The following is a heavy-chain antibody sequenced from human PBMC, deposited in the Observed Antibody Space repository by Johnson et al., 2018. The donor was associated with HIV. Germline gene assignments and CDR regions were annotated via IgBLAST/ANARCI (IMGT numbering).Heavy chain of an antibody. CDR1: GFTFSSNW. CDR3: AREFRYSSSPAHYTFGI. D-gene: IGHD6-6*01. Sequence: MLLVESGGGLVKPGGSLRLSCAASGFTFSSNWMSWVRQAPGKGLEWVANIKQDGSETYYVDSVKGRFTISSDNAKNSLYLQMNSLRAEDTAVYYCAREFRYSSSPAHYTFGIVGQGTIVTVSS. CDR2: IKQDGSET. J-gene: IGHJ3*02. V-gene: IGHV3-7*05.